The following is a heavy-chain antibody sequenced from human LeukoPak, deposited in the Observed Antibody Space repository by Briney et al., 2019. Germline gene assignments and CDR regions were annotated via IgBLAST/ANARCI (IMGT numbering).Heavy chain of an antibody. J-gene: IGHJ3*02. CDR3: AREVSSGAFDI. CDR1: GFTFSTYS. V-gene: IGHV3-48*01. CDR2: ISSSSNSI. Sequence: PGGTLRRSCAASGFTFSTYSMNWVRQAPGKGLMWVSYISSSSNSIYYADSGKGRFTISRDNAKDSLYLRMNSLRAEDTAVYYCAREVSSGAFDIWGQGTMVTVSS. D-gene: IGHD2-15*01.